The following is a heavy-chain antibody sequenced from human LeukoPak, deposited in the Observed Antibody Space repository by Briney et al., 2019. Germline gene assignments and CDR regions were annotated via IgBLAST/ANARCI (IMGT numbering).Heavy chain of an antibody. CDR1: GFIFSNFA. CDR3: TKHRGGWIDAFDI. D-gene: IGHD5-12*01. Sequence: GGSLRLSCAASGFIFSNFAMSWVRQAPGKGLEWVSAISPSGTYTYYADSVKGRFTMTRDNSKNTLYLQMSTLRAEDTAVYYCTKHRGGWIDAFDIWGQGTMVTVSS. CDR2: ISPSGTYT. J-gene: IGHJ3*02. V-gene: IGHV3-23*01.